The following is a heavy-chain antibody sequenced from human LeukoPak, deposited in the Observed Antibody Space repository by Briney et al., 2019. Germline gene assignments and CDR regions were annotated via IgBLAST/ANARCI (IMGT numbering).Heavy chain of an antibody. CDR2: ISSDESRT. Sequence: LSGGSLRLSCAASGFTFSSYSMHWVRQAPGKGLVWVSRISSDESRTNYADSVKGRFTISRDNAKNTVFLQMNSLRAEDTAVYCCARVRAVAGTDVLYYFDYWGQGTLVTVSS. CDR1: GFTFSSYS. D-gene: IGHD6-19*01. CDR3: ARVRAVAGTDVLYYFDY. J-gene: IGHJ4*02. V-gene: IGHV3-74*01.